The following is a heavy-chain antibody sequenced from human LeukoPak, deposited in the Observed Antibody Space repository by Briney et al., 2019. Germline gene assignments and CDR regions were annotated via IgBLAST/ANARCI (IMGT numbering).Heavy chain of an antibody. CDR1: GGTFSSYA. CDR3: ATPSGGSRRYFDY. Sequence: ASVKVSCKASGGTFSSYAISWVRQAPGQGLEWMGRIIPIFGIANYAQKFQSRVTITADKSTSTAYMELSSLRSEDTAVYYCATPSGGSRRYFDYWGQGTLVTVSS. J-gene: IGHJ4*02. CDR2: IIPIFGIA. D-gene: IGHD3-16*01. V-gene: IGHV1-69*04.